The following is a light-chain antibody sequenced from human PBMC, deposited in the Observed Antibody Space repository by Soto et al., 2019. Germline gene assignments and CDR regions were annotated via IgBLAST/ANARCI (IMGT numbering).Light chain of an antibody. CDR3: LLYYGGAVV. J-gene: IGLJ2*01. CDR1: TGAETSGYY. CDR2: STD. V-gene: IGLV7-43*01. Sequence: QAVVTQEPSLTVSPGGTVTLTCASSTGAETSGYYANLLQQKHGQAPRALIYSTDTNHSCTPARFSGSPLGGKAALTLSGVQHEDEADYYFLLYYGGAVVFGGGTKVTVL.